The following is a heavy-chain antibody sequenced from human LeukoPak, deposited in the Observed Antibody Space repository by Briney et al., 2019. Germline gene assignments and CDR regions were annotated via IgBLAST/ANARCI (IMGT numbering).Heavy chain of an antibody. CDR3: ARDLVVVTGILGCYYGMDV. CDR2: ITSSSSYI. V-gene: IGHV3-21*01. CDR1: GFTFSTYS. J-gene: IGHJ6*02. D-gene: IGHD2-21*02. Sequence: GGSLRLSCAASGFTFSTYSMNWVRQAPGRGLEWVSSITSSSSYIYYADSVKGRFTISRDNAKNSLYLQMNSLRAEDTAVYYCARDLVVVTGILGCYYGMDVWGQGTTVTVSS.